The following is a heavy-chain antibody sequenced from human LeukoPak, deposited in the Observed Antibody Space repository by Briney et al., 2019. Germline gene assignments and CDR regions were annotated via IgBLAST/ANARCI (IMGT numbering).Heavy chain of an antibody. J-gene: IGHJ4*02. D-gene: IGHD2-15*01. CDR3: ARAPPGCGGTCPFDY. Sequence: PSETLSLTCTVSGASMSNSFWSWIRQPAGKGLEWIGRIYTSGSTNYNPSLKSRVTLSVDTSNNQFSLKLTSVTAADTALYYCARAPPGCGGTCPFDYWGQGTLVTVSS. CDR1: GASMSNSF. CDR2: IYTSGST. V-gene: IGHV4-4*07.